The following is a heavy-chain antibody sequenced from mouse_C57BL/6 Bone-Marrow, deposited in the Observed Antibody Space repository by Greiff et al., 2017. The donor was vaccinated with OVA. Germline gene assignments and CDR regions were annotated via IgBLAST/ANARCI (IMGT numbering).Heavy chain of an antibody. CDR1: GFSLTSYG. CDR2: IWGGGST. D-gene: IGHD1-1*01. J-gene: IGHJ4*01. V-gene: IGHV2-9*01. Sequence: VKLQEPGPGLVAPSQCLSITCTVSGFSLTSYGVDWVRQPPGKGLEWLGVIWGGGSTNYNSAPMYSLSISKDNSKVQVFLKINSLQTDDTSRYYCAKHVITTVVEGDVAMDYWGQGTSVTVSS. CDR3: AKHVITTVVEGDVAMDY.